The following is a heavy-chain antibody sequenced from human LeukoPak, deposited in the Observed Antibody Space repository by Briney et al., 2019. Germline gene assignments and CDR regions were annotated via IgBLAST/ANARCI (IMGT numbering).Heavy chain of an antibody. D-gene: IGHD3-10*01. CDR3: ARDYTMVRGVTPEGDY. CDR2: ISSSSSYI. V-gene: IGHV3-21*01. J-gene: IGHJ4*02. Sequence: GGSLRLSCAASGFTFSSYGMNWVRQAPGKGLEWVSSISSSSSYIYYADSVKGRFTISRDNAKNSLYLQMNSLRAEDTAVYYCARDYTMVRGVTPEGDYWGQGTLVTVSS. CDR1: GFTFSSYG.